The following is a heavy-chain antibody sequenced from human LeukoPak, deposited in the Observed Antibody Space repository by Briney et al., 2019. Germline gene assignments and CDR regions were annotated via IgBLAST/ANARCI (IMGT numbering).Heavy chain of an antibody. J-gene: IGHJ5*02. Sequence: GGSLRLSCAASGFTFSNYAMSWVRQAPGQGLEWVSTISGSGGGTYYADSVKGRFTISRDNSKNTLYLQMNSLRAEDTALYYCAKGGGYYGDDLNNWFDPWGQGTLVTVSS. CDR1: GFTFSNYA. D-gene: IGHD4-17*01. CDR2: ISGSGGGT. CDR3: AKGGGYYGDDLNNWFDP. V-gene: IGHV3-23*01.